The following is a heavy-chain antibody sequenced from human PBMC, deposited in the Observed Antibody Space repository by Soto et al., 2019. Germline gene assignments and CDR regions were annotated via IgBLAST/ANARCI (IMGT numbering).Heavy chain of an antibody. CDR1: GFPFSRCA. J-gene: IGHJ4*02. D-gene: IGHD6-19*01. V-gene: IGHV3-23*01. CDR3: AKRGGDSGWGDFAY. Sequence: EVQLLESGGGLVQPGGSLRLSCAASGFPFSRCAMNWVRQAPGKGLEWVSTISHSDHSTYYADSVKGRFTVSRDNSENSLYLQMNSLRAEDTAIYYCAKRGGDSGWGDFAYWGQGTLVTVSS. CDR2: ISHSDHST.